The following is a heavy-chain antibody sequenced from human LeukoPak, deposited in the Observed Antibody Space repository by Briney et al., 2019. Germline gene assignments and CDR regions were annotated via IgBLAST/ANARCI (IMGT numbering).Heavy chain of an antibody. D-gene: IGHD6-19*01. J-gene: IGHJ5*02. CDR2: ISWNSGSI. V-gene: IGHV3-9*01. Sequence: GGSLRLSCAASGFTFSRHWMYWVRQAPGKGLEWVSGISWNSGSIGYADSVKGRFTISRDNAKNSLYLQMNSLRAEDTALYYCAKGANVAVAGTYWFDPWGQGTLVTVSS. CDR3: AKGANVAVAGTYWFDP. CDR1: GFTFSRHW.